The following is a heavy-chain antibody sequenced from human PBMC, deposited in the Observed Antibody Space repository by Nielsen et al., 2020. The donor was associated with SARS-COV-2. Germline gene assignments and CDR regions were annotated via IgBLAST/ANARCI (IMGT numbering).Heavy chain of an antibody. CDR1: GGSISSSTHY. V-gene: IGHV4-39*07. Sequence: SETLSLTCTVSGGSISSSTHYWGWIRQPPGRGLEWIGSVHYRGTAYYNPSLKSRVTISLDMSRSQFSLRLSSVSAADTAVYYCARGIALEWLLSYFDSWGQGLLVTVSS. CDR3: ARGIALEWLLSYFDS. D-gene: IGHD3-3*01. J-gene: IGHJ4*02. CDR2: VHYRGTA.